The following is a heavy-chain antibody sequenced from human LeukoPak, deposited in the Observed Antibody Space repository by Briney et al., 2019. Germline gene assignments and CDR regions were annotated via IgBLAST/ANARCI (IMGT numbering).Heavy chain of an antibody. V-gene: IGHV3-48*03. CDR2: ISSSGSTI. D-gene: IGHD3-10*01. CDR1: GFTFSSYE. J-gene: IGHJ6*02. CDR3: ARDLLLWFGELFSDYYYYGMDA. Sequence: PGGSLRLSCAASGFTFSSYEMNWVRQAPGKGLEWVSYISSSGSTIYYADSVKGRFTISRDNAKNSLYLQMNSLRAEDTAVYYCARDLLLWFGELFSDYYYYGMDAWGQGTTVTVSS.